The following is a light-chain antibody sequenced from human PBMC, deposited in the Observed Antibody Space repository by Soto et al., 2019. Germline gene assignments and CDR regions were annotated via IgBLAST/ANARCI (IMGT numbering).Light chain of an antibody. CDR2: EAS. J-gene: IGKJ1*01. Sequence: EIVLTQSPATLSLSPGERATLFCRASQSIGGFLAWYQQRPGQAPRLLIYEASNRPTGIPARFSGSGSGTDFTLTISSLDPEDFAVYYCQQRSNWPTTWTFGQGTKVDIK. CDR1: QSIGGF. V-gene: IGKV3-11*01. CDR3: QQRSNWPTTWT.